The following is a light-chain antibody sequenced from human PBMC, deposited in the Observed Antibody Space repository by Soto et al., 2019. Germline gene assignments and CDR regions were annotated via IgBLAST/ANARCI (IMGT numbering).Light chain of an antibody. J-gene: IGLJ1*01. V-gene: IGLV2-8*01. CDR1: SSDIGDTHY. Sequence: QSSLTQPPSASGSPGQSVTVSCTGTSSDIGDTHYVSWYQQHPGKAPKLMVYEVSKRPSGVPDRFSGSKSGNTASLTVSGLLAEDEGDYYCSSYAGREPVGLGSGTKVTVL. CDR3: SSYAGREPVG. CDR2: EVS.